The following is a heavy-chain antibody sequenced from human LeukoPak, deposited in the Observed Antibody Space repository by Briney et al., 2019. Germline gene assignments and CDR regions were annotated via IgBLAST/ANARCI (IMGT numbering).Heavy chain of an antibody. CDR1: GFTFSSYS. CDR2: ISSSSSYI. CDR3: ARVPYCSSTSCFSWFDP. Sequence: PGGSLGLSCAASGFTFSSYSMNWVRQAPGKGLEWVSSISSSSSYIYYADSVKGRFTISRDNAKNSLYLQMNSLRAEDTAVYYCARVPYCSSTSCFSWFDPWGQGTLVTVSS. D-gene: IGHD2-2*01. J-gene: IGHJ5*02. V-gene: IGHV3-21*01.